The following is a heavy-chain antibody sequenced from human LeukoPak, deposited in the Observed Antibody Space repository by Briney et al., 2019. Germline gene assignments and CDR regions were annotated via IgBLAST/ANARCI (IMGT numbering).Heavy chain of an antibody. J-gene: IGHJ4*02. CDR3: ARDLLAMVRGVIIGAVGY. CDR1: GYTFTGYY. D-gene: IGHD3-10*01. CDR2: INPNSGGT. V-gene: IGHV1-2*02. Sequence: GASVKVSCKASGYTFTGYYMHWVRQAPGQGLEWMGWINPNSGGTNYAQKFQGRVTMTRDTSISTAYMGLSRLRSDDTAVYYCARDLLAMVRGVIIGAVGYWGQGTLVTVSS.